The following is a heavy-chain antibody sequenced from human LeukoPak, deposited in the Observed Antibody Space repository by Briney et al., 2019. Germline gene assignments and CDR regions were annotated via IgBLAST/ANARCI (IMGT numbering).Heavy chain of an antibody. CDR1: GFTFSDHY. J-gene: IGHJ4*02. Sequence: GGSLRLSCAASGFTFSDHYIDWVRQAPGKGLEWVARVRNKANSYTTDYAASVKGRFTISRDDSKNSLYLQMNRLKTEDTAVYFCIRGKGGSGNYYPFDYRGQGTLVTVSS. CDR2: VRNKANSYTT. CDR3: IRGKGGSGNYYPFDY. V-gene: IGHV3-72*01. D-gene: IGHD3-10*01.